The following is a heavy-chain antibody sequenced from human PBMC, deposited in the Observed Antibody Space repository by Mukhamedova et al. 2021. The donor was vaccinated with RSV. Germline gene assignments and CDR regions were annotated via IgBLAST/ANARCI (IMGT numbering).Heavy chain of an antibody. CDR2: VTGSGSHT. D-gene: IGHD6-13*01. CDR3: ATGAADDKVDWFDP. Sequence: QSTWKGLEWVSTVTGSGSHTFYADSVRGRFTISRDNSKNTLYLQMNSLRAEDTAVYYCATGAADDKVDWFDPWGQGTLVTVSS. V-gene: IGHV3-23*01. J-gene: IGHJ5*02.